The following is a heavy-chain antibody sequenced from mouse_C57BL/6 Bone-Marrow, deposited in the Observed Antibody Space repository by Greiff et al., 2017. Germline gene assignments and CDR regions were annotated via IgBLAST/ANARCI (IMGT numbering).Heavy chain of an antibody. Sequence: QVQLKQPGAELVMPGASVKLSCKASGYTFTSYWMHWVKQRPGHGLEWIGEIDPSDSYTNYNQKFKGKSTLTVDKSSSTAYMQLSSLTSEDSAVYYCARGDRYFDVWGTGTTVTVSS. CDR3: ARGDRYFDV. V-gene: IGHV1-69*01. J-gene: IGHJ1*03. CDR2: IDPSDSYT. CDR1: GYTFTSYW.